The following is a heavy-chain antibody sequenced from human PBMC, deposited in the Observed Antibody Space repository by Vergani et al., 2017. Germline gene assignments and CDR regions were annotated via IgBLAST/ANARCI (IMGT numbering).Heavy chain of an antibody. CDR3: ARRSCLGGRCYTPLFDY. V-gene: IGHV4-61*02. D-gene: IGHD2-15*01. J-gene: IGHJ4*02. Sequence: QVQLQESGPGLVKPSQTLSLTCTVSGGSINSYNYYWSWIRQAAGKGLEWIGRTHTSGGTNYDPSLKSRVTMSEDTSKNQFALSLTSVTAADPTVYFCARRSCLGGRCYTPLFDYWGQGILVTVSS. CDR2: THTSGGT. CDR1: GGSINSYNYY.